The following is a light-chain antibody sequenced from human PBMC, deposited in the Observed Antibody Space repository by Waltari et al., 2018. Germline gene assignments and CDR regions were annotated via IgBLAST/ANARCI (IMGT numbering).Light chain of an antibody. Sequence: QSALAQPASVSGSPGQSITFSCTGDYNYVSWYQQHPGRAPKLVIYDVTNRPSGVLDRFSGSKSGNTASLTISGLQAEDEAYDYCSSYVGHTLWVFGGGTKLTVL. V-gene: IGLV2-14*03. CDR1: DYNY. CDR3: SSYVGHTLWV. J-gene: IGLJ3*02. CDR2: DVT.